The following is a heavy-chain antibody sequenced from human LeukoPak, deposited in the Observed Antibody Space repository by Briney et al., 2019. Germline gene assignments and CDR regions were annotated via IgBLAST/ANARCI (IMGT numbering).Heavy chain of an antibody. J-gene: IGHJ4*02. D-gene: IGHD4-17*01. Sequence: PSETLSLTCTVSGYSISSGYYWGWIRQPPGKGLEWIGSIYYSGSTYYNPSLKSRVTISVDTSKNQFSLKLSSVTAADTAVYYCARALRQGDYAFDYWGQGTLVTVSS. CDR2: IYYSGST. V-gene: IGHV4-38-2*02. CDR3: ARALRQGDYAFDY. CDR1: GYSISSGYY.